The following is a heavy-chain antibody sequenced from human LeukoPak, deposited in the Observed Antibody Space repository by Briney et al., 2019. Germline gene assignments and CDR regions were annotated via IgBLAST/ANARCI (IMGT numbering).Heavy chain of an antibody. CDR3: ARDPSITIFGVVIMNGMDV. CDR1: GYTFTSYY. CDR2: INPSGGST. V-gene: IGHV1-46*01. Sequence: ASVKVSCKASGYTFTSYYMHWVRQAPGQELKWMGIINPSGGSTSYAQKFQGRVTMTRDTSTSTVYMELSSLRSEDTAVYYCARDPSITIFGVVIMNGMDVWGQGTTVTVSS. J-gene: IGHJ6*02. D-gene: IGHD3-3*01.